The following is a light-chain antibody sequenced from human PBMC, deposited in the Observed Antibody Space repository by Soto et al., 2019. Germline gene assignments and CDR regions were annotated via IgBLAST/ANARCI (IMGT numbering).Light chain of an antibody. V-gene: IGLV2-14*01. J-gene: IGLJ3*02. CDR1: SGDVGGYNF. CDR2: EVT. CDR3: SSYSSKSTPV. Sequence: QSALTQPASVSGSPGQSITISCTGTSGDVGGYNFVSWYQQHPGEGPKLIIYEVTNRPSGVSDRFSGSKSGYTASLTISGLQADDEGDYYCSSYSSKSTPVFGGGTEVTVL.